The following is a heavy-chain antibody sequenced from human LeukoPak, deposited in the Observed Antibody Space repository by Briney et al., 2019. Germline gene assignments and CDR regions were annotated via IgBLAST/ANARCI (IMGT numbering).Heavy chain of an antibody. V-gene: IGHV3-15*01. CDR2: IKSKTDGGTT. J-gene: IGHJ3*02. Sequence: GGSLRLSCAASGFTVNYAWMSWVRQAPGKGLEWVGRIKSKTDGGTTDYAAPVKGRFTISRDDSKNTLYPEMNSLKTEDTAVYYCTSYNTRDAFHIWGQGTMVTVSS. CDR1: GFTVNYAW. CDR3: TSYNTRDAFHI. D-gene: IGHD1-14*01.